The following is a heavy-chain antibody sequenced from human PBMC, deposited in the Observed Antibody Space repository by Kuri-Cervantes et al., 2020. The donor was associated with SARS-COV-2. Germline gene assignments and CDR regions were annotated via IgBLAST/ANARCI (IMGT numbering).Heavy chain of an antibody. V-gene: IGHV3-33*01. Sequence: GGCLRLSCAVSGFTLSSYGMYWVRQAPGKGLGWVAVIKYDGSNKYYADSVKGRFTISKDNSKNTLYLQMNSLRAVDTAVYYCARVEPAHRFNYGDDFDYWGQGTLVTVSS. CDR3: ARVEPAHRFNYGDDFDY. J-gene: IGHJ4*02. D-gene: IGHD4-17*01. CDR2: IKYDGSNK. CDR1: GFTLSSYG.